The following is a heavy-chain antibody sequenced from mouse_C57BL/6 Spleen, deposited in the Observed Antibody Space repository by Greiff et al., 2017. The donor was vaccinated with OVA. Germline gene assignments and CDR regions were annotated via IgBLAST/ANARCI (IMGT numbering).Heavy chain of an antibody. J-gene: IGHJ2*01. CDR3: ASLYYYGSSYYFDY. D-gene: IGHD1-1*01. CDR2: INPNNGGT. CDR1: GYTFTDYY. V-gene: IGHV1-26*01. Sequence: EVQLQQSGPELVKPGASVKISCKASGYTFTDYYMNWVKQSHGKSLEWIGDINPNNGGTSYNQKFKGKATLTVDKSSSTAYMELRSLTSEDSAVYYCASLYYYGSSYYFDYWGQGTTLTVPS.